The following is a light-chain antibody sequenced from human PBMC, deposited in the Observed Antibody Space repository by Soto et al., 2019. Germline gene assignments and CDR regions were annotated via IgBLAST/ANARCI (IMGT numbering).Light chain of an antibody. CDR1: SSDIGAYNY. CDR3: FSFTTDWTHV. J-gene: IGLJ1*01. Sequence: QSVLTQPASVSGTPGQSSTISRTGSSSDIGAYNYVSWFQQYPGKAPKLIISEVSNRPSGVSNRFSGSKSGTAASLTISGLQTEDEADYFCFSFTTDWTHVFGTGTKVTVL. V-gene: IGLV2-14*01. CDR2: EVS.